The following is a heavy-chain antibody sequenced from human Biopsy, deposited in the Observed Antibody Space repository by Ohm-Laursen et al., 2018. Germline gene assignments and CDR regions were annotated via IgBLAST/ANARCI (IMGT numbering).Heavy chain of an antibody. CDR2: LTGSGGST. CDR3: AKYDYSSSPRRYFDP. J-gene: IGHJ5*02. V-gene: IGHV3-23*01. Sequence: GSLRLSCSASGFIFSSYAMNWVRQPPGKGLEWVSSLTGSGGSTYYADSVKGRFTISRDNSKNTLSLQMNSLGAEDTAVYYCAKYDYSSSPRRYFDPWGQGTLVTVSS. D-gene: IGHD6-6*01. CDR1: GFIFSSYA.